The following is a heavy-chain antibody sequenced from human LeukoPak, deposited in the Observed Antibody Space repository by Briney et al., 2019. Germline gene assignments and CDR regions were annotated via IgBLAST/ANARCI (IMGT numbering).Heavy chain of an antibody. CDR1: AYTFTAYY. CDR3: ARVGVADCGSDCLGWFDP. J-gene: IGHJ5*02. V-gene: IGHV1-2*02. Sequence: ASVKVSCKASAYTFTAYYMQWVRQAPGQGLEWMGWINPNSGGTNYAQKFQGRVTMTRDTSISTAYMELSRLRSGDTAVYYCARVGVADCGSDCLGWFDPWGQGTLVTVSS. D-gene: IGHD2-21*02. CDR2: INPNSGGT.